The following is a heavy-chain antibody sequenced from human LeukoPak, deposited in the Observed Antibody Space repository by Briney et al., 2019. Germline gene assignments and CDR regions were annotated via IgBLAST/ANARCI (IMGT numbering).Heavy chain of an antibody. D-gene: IGHD4-11*01. CDR2: IYPGDSDT. CDR3: AKVMTTVIYYFDY. J-gene: IGHJ4*02. Sequence: GESLKISCKGSGYNFARYWIGWVRQMPGKGLEWMGIIYPGDSDTRYSPSFQGQVTMSADKSISTAYLQWSSLQASDTAIYYCAKVMTTVIYYFDYWGQGTLVTVSS. CDR1: GYNFARYW. V-gene: IGHV5-51*01.